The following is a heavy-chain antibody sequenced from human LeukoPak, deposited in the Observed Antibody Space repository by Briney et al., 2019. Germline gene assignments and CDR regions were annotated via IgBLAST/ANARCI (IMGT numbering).Heavy chain of an antibody. CDR1: GYTFASYY. V-gene: IGHV1-46*01. CDR3: ARDVDYYDSSGGFDY. CDR2: INPSGGST. J-gene: IGHJ4*02. Sequence: ASVKVSCKASGYTFASYYMHWVRQAPGQGLEWMGIINPSGGSTSYAQKFQGRVTMTRDTSTGTVYMELSSLRSEDTAVYYCARDVDYYDSSGGFDYWGQGTLVTVSS. D-gene: IGHD3-22*01.